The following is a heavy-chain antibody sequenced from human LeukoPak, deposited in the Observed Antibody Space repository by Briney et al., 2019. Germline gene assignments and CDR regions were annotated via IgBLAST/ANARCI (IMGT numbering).Heavy chain of an antibody. CDR1: GGSISPYY. J-gene: IGHJ3*02. CDR2: VYSSGHT. CDR3: ARHPYSDGFDI. Sequence: PSETLSLTCTVSGGSISPYYWSWIRQPPGKGVEWIAYVYSSGHTNYNPSLKGRVTISVDTSKNQFSLKRNSVTAADTAVYYCARHPYSDGFDIWGQGTMVTVSS. V-gene: IGHV4-59*08. D-gene: IGHD1-1*01.